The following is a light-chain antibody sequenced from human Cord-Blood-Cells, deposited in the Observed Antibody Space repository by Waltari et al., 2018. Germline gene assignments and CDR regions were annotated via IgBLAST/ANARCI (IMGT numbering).Light chain of an antibody. CDR3: LSADSSGTYPYWV. J-gene: IGLJ3*02. Sequence: SYELTQPPSVSVSPGQTARIPCSGDALPKQYAYWYQQKPGQAPVLVIYKDSEKPSGIPERVSGSSSGTTVTLTISGVQAEDEADYYCLSADSSGTYPYWVFGGETKLTVL. CDR2: KDS. V-gene: IGLV3-25*03. CDR1: ALPKQY.